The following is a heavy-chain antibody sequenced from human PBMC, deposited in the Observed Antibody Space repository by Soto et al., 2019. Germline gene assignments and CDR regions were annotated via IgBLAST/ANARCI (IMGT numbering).Heavy chain of an antibody. CDR3: ARNPDYYDQAVFDY. V-gene: IGHV4-39*07. J-gene: IGHJ4*02. D-gene: IGHD3-22*01. Sequence: SETLSLTCTVSGGSISTSSYYWGWIRQPPGKGLEWIGSIYYSGSTYYNPSLKSRVTISVDTSKNQFSLKLSSVTAADTAVYYCARNPDYYDQAVFDYWGQGTLVTVSS. CDR2: IYYSGST. CDR1: GGSISTSSYY.